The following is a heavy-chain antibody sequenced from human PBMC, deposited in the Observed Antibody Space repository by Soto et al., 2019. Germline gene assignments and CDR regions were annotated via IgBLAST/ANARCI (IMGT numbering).Heavy chain of an antibody. Sequence: EVQLLESGGGLVQPGGSLRLSCAASGFTFGTYAMTWVRQAPGKGLEWVSTVRGGGDTTYYADSVKGRFTISRDNSKNMVYLQMNSLRAEDTAVYFCAKSDSMVRGVIIAKYYFHDWGQGILVTVSS. CDR2: VRGGGDTT. CDR3: AKSDSMVRGVIIAKYYFHD. J-gene: IGHJ4*02. D-gene: IGHD3-10*01. V-gene: IGHV3-23*01. CDR1: GFTFGTYA.